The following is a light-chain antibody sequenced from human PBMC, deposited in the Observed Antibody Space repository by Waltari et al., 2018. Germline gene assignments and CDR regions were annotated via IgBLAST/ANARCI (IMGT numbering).Light chain of an antibody. CDR3: ISYTSTTTYVV. V-gene: IGLV2-14*03. J-gene: IGLJ2*01. CDR1: SSDVGGYDY. CDR2: DVN. Sequence: QSALTQPASVSASPGQSITISCTGTSSDVGGYDYVSWYQQHPGKAPQPMIYDVNKRPSGFSHRFSASKSGNTASLTIFGLQAEDEADYYCISYTSTTTYVVVGGGTKLTVL.